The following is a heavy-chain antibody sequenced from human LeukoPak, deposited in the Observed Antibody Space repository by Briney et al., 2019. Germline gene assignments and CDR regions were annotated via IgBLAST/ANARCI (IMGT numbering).Heavy chain of an antibody. CDR3: ARDER. V-gene: IGHV3-7*03. CDR2: MNKNGIET. CDR1: GFRISESW. Sequence: GGSLRLSCAGSGFRISESWMSWVRQVPGKGLEWVATMNKNGIETYYVDSVRGRFTISGDVAKNSLYLQMSSLRADDTAVYYCARDERWGQGTLVTVSS. J-gene: IGHJ4*02.